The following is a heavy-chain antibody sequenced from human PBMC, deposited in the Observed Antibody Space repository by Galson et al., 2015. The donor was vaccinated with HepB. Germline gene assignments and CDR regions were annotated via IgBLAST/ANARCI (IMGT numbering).Heavy chain of an antibody. D-gene: IGHD6-13*01. CDR3: ARDGTRLYYYGMDV. J-gene: IGHJ6*02. V-gene: IGHV3-33*08. Sequence: SLRLSCAASGFTFSSYGMHWVRQAPGKGLEWVAVIWYDGSNKYYADSVKGRFTISRDNSKNTLYLQMNSLRAEDTALYYCARDGTRLYYYGMDVWGQGTTVTVSS. CDR2: IWYDGSNK. CDR1: GFTFSSYG.